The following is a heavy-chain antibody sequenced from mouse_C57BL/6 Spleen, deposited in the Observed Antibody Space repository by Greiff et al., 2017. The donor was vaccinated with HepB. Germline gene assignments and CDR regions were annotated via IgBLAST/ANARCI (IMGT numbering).Heavy chain of an antibody. V-gene: IGHV14-1*01. CDR1: GFNIKDYY. J-gene: IGHJ2*01. CDR3: TTSTMVTTGYCDY. CDR2: IDPEDGDT. D-gene: IGHD2-2*01. Sequence: VQLKQSGAELVRPGASVKLSCTASGFNIKDYYMHWVKQRPEQGLEWIGRIDPEDGDTEYAPKFQGKATMTADTSSNTAYLQLSSLTSEDTAVYYCTTSTMVTTGYCDYWGQGTTLTVSS.